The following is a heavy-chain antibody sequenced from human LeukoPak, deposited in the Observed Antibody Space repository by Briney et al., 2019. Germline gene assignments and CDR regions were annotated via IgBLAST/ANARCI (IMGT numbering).Heavy chain of an antibody. CDR1: GGSISSGGYY. CDR3: ARDRVFNWFDP. D-gene: IGHD6-13*01. V-gene: IGHV4-30-2*01. CDR2: IYHSGST. J-gene: IGHJ5*02. Sequence: SETLSLTCTFSGGSISSGGYYWSWIRQPPGKGLEWIGYIYHSGSTYYNPSLKSRVTISVDRSKNQFSLKLSSVTAADTAVYYCARDRVFNWFDPWGQGTLVTVSS.